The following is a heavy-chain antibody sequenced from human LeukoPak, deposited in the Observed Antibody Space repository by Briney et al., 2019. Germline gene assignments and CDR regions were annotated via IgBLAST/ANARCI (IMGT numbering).Heavy chain of an antibody. CDR1: GFTVSSNY. CDR2: IYSGGST. V-gene: IGHV3-53*04. Sequence: GGSLRLSCAASGFTVSSNYMSWVRQAPGRGLEWVSVIYSGGSTYYADSVKGRFTISRHNSKNTLYLQMNSLRAEDTAVYYCARKIGTWFDPWGQGTLVTVSS. CDR3: ARKIGTWFDP. D-gene: IGHD1-26*01. J-gene: IGHJ5*02.